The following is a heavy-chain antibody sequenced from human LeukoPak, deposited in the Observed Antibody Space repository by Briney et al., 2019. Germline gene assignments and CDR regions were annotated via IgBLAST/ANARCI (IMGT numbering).Heavy chain of an antibody. D-gene: IGHD6-13*01. CDR2: IYYRGST. J-gene: IGHJ5*02. V-gene: IGHV4-39*07. CDR1: GFTFSSYA. Sequence: KTGGSLRLSCAASGFTFSSYAMSWVRQAPGKGLEWIGSIYYRGSTYYNPSLKGRVTMSVDTSKNQFSLKLSSVTAADTAVYYCARDIAAALYNWFDPWGQGTLVTVSS. CDR3: ARDIAAALYNWFDP.